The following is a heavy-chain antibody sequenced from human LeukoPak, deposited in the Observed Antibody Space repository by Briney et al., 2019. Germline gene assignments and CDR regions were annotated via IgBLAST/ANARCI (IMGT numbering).Heavy chain of an antibody. Sequence: GGSLRLSCAASGFTFSSYAMNWVRQAPGKGLEWVSVIRSSGSGGSTYYADFVKGRFTISRDNSKNTLYLQMNSLRAEDTAVYYCAKDLLGGATVFEYWGQGTLVTVSS. CDR3: AKDLLGGATVFEY. V-gene: IGHV3-23*01. J-gene: IGHJ4*02. CDR1: GFTFSSYA. CDR2: IRSSGSGGST. D-gene: IGHD1-26*01.